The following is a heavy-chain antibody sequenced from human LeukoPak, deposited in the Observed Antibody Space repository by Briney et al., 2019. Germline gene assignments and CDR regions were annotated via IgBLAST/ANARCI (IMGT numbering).Heavy chain of an antibody. CDR3: ARDLVTSSICPNNWIDP. CDR1: GVTISSNSAG. CDR2: TYYRSKWYN. J-gene: IGHJ5*02. D-gene: IGHD2-2*01. V-gene: IGHV6-1*01. Sequence: SQTLSLTCAITGVTISSNSAGWDSIRQSPSRGLEWLGRTYYRSKWYNNYAISVKSRITINPDTSKNQFSLQLNSVTPEDSAVCYCARDLVTSSICPNNWIDPWSQGTLVTVSS.